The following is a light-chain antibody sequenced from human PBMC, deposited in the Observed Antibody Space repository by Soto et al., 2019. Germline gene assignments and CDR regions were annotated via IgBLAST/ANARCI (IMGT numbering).Light chain of an antibody. V-gene: IGLV2-8*01. CDR1: SSDVGGYND. Sequence: QSALTQPPSASGSPGQSVTISCTGTSSDVGGYNDVSWYQQHPGKAPKLMIYEVSKRPSGVPDRFSGSKSGNTASLTVSGLQAEDEADYYCCSYAGSSTFFYVFGTGTKVTV. CDR3: CSYAGSSTFFYV. CDR2: EVS. J-gene: IGLJ1*01.